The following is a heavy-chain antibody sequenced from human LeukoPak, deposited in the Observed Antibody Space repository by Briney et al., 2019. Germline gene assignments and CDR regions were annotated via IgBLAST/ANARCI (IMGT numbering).Heavy chain of an antibody. J-gene: IGHJ4*02. CDR1: GGSISSSNW. Sequence: SGTLSLTCAVSGGSISSSNWWSWVRQPPGKGLEWIGEIYHSGSTNYNPSLKSRVTISVDKSKNQFSLKLSSVTAADAAVYYCARGPYYYDSSGYYLADWGQGTLVTVSS. V-gene: IGHV4-4*02. CDR2: IYHSGST. CDR3: ARGPYYYDSSGYYLAD. D-gene: IGHD3-22*01.